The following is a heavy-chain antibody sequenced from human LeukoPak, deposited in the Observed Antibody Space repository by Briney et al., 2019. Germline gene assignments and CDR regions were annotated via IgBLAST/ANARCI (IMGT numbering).Heavy chain of an antibody. V-gene: IGHV3-33*01. CDR1: GFTFSSYG. Sequence: GRSQRLSCAASGFTFSSYGMHWVRQAPGKGLEWVAVIWYDGSNKYYADSVKGRFTISRDNSKNTLYLQMNSLRAEDTAVYYCARGSDYGYVWGSYRPENFDYWGQGTLVTVSS. CDR2: IWYDGSNK. CDR3: ARGSDYGYVWGSYRPENFDY. D-gene: IGHD3-16*02. J-gene: IGHJ4*02.